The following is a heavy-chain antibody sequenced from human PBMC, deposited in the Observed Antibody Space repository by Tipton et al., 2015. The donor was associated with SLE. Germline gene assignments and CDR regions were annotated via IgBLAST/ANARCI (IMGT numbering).Heavy chain of an antibody. Sequence: GSLRLSCAASGFTFSSYGMHWVRQAPGKGLEWVAFIRYDGSNKYYADSVKGRFTISRDNSKNTLYLQMNSLRAEDTAVYYCARDAYGDSTVLLDSGGQGTLVTVSS. V-gene: IGHV3-30*02. CDR3: ARDAYGDSTVLLDS. CDR1: GFTFSSYG. D-gene: IGHD4-17*01. CDR2: IRYDGSNK. J-gene: IGHJ4*02.